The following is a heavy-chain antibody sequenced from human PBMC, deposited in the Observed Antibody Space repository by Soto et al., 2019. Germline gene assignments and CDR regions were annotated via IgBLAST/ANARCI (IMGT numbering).Heavy chain of an antibody. CDR3: SRLVVVATVAKV. J-gene: IGHJ4*02. CDR1: GGSINYNSYH. V-gene: IGHV4-39*02. D-gene: IGHD2-2*01. CDR2: IFYTGTT. Sequence: PSETLSLTCSVSGGSINYNSYHWGWIRQPPGQGLEWIGSIFYTGTTFYNPSLESRVTMSVDTSKNSFSLHLTSVTAADTAAYFFSRLVVVATVAKVWCQGALVTVSS.